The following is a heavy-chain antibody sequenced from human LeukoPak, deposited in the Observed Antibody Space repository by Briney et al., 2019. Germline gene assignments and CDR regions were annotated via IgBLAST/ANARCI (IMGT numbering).Heavy chain of an antibody. CDR3: AKGGNWDVTPFDY. V-gene: IGHV3-23*01. CDR2: ISGGGGST. J-gene: IGHJ4*02. D-gene: IGHD1-1*01. Sequence: GGSLRLSCAASGFTFTSYSMNWVRQAPGKGLEWVSTISGGGGSTYYADSVKGRFTISRDNSKNTLYLQVNSLRAEATAVYYCAKGGNWDVTPFDYWGQGTLVTVSS. CDR1: GFTFTSYS.